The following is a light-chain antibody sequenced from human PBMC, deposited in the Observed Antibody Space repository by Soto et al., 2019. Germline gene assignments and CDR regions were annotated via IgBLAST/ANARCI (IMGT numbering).Light chain of an antibody. V-gene: IGKV3-15*01. CDR2: GAS. Sequence: ETVMMQSPATLSVSPGEGAALSCRSSQRVSSDLAWYQQKPGQAPRLLIYGASTRATGIPARFSGSGSGTEFTLTISSLQSEDFAVYYCQQYDKWPPLFGQGTKLEIK. CDR3: QQYDKWPPL. J-gene: IGKJ2*01. CDR1: QRVSSD.